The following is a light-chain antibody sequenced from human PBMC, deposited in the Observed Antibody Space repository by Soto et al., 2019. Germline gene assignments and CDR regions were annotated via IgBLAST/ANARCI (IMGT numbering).Light chain of an antibody. V-gene: IGKV3-20*01. CDR1: QSVSNNY. CDR3: QQYGSSPRT. CDR2: GAS. Sequence: EIVRTQSPGTLSLSRGERATLSCRASQSVSNNYLAWYQQKPGQAPRLLIYGASSRATGIPDRFSGSGSGTDFTLTISRLEPEDFAVYYCQQYGSSPRTFGQGTKVDIK. J-gene: IGKJ1*01.